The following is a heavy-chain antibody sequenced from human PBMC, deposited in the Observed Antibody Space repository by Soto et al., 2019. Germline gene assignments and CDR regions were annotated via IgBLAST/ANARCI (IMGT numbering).Heavy chain of an antibody. D-gene: IGHD3-10*01. CDR1: GYTFTNYD. Sequence: QVHLVQSGAEVKKPGASVKVSCKASGYTFTNYDINWVRQAPGQGLEWMGWISTYTGNTNYAQKLQGRGTMTTDTXTXTXXMERRSLRSDDTAVYYCARGYYYGSGRPTPGGMDVWGQGTTVTVSS. CDR2: ISTYTGNT. J-gene: IGHJ6*02. CDR3: ARGYYYGSGRPTPGGMDV. V-gene: IGHV1-18*01.